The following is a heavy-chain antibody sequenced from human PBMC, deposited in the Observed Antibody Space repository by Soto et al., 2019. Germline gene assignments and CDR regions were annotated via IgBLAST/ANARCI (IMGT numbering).Heavy chain of an antibody. CDR3: ARGRGVCSSTSCYEFDY. D-gene: IGHD2-2*01. Sequence: SETLSLTCAVSGGSISSGGYSWSWIRQPPGKGLEWIGYIYHSGSTYYNPSLKSRVTISVDRSKNQFSLKLSSVTAADTAVYYCARGRGVCSSTSCYEFDYWGQGTLVTVSS. J-gene: IGHJ4*02. CDR1: GGSISSGGYS. V-gene: IGHV4-30-2*01. CDR2: IYHSGST.